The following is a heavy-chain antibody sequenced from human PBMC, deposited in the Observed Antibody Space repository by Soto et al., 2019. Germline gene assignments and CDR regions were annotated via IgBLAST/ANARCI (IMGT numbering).Heavy chain of an antibody. CDR3: ARRARFVFTGDYVGYFDY. V-gene: IGHV3-21*01. D-gene: IGHD4-17*01. J-gene: IGHJ4*02. Sequence: GGSMRLSCAASGFTFSSYSMNWVRQDPGKGLEWVSSISSSSSYIYYADSVKGRFTISRDNAKNSLYLQMNSLRAEDTAVYYCARRARFVFTGDYVGYFDYWGQGTLVTVSS. CDR1: GFTFSSYS. CDR2: ISSSSSYI.